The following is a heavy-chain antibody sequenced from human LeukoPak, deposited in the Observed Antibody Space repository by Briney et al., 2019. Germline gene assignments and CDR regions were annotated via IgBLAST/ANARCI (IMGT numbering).Heavy chain of an antibody. V-gene: IGHV1-69*06. CDR2: IIPIFGTA. CDR3: ARASVDTLNTIDC. CDR1: GGTFSSYA. D-gene: IGHD5-18*01. J-gene: IGHJ4*02. Sequence: GSSVKVSCKASGGTFSSYAISWVRQAPGQGLEWMGGIIPIFGTANYAQKPQGRVTITADKSTSTAYMELSSLRSEDTAVYYCARASVDTLNTIDCWGRGTLVTVSS.